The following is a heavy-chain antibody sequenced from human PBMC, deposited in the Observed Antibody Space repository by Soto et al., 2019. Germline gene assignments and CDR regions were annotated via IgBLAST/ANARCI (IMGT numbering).Heavy chain of an antibody. CDR2: ISESGST. D-gene: IGHD1-1*01. Sequence: QVQLQQWGAGLVKPSETLSLSCAVYGQSFSGHSWAWIRQPPGKGLEWIGAISESGSTYYNPSLKSRVTTSTDTSKNQFSMKLNSVTAADTAAYFCARGSGIVALPGELEDVNYDFWGQGTLVNVSS. J-gene: IGHJ4*02. CDR1: GQSFSGHS. CDR3: ARGSGIVALPGELEDVNYDF. V-gene: IGHV4-34*01.